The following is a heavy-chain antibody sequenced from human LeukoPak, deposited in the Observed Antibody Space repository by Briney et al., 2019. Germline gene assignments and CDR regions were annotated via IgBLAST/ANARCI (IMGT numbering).Heavy chain of an antibody. CDR2: MNPSSGYT. Sequence: ASVKVSCKASGYTFTSLDNNWVRQATGQGLEWMGWMNPSSGYTGYEQKFQGRVTMTRDTSTSTAYMELSSLRSEDTAVYYCARGGSSYNDEHEEFDYWGQGTVVTVSS. V-gene: IGHV1-8*01. D-gene: IGHD3-22*01. CDR1: GYTFTSLD. J-gene: IGHJ4*02. CDR3: ARGGSSYNDEHEEFDY.